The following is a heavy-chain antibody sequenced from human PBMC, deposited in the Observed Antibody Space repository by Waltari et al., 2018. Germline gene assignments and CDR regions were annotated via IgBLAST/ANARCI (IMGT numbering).Heavy chain of an antibody. V-gene: IGHV1-69*12. D-gene: IGHD1-26*01. CDR3: ARRNLGFAFDV. Sequence: QVHLVQSGAEVKKPGSSMKVSCKASGGTFGSYSIAWVRQAAGQGLEWVGGIIPIFGTPQYAQNFQGRVTVTADPSTTTAYLELSGLRSEDTAIYYCARRNLGFAFDVWGQGTLVIVSS. J-gene: IGHJ3*01. CDR1: GGTFGSYS. CDR2: IIPIFGTP.